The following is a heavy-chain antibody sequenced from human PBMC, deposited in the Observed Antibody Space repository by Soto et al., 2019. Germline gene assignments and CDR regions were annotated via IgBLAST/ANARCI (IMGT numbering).Heavy chain of an antibody. Sequence: LRLSCAASGFTFSSYGVHWVRQAPGKGLEWVAVISYDGSNKYYADSVKGRFTISRDNSKNTLYLQMNSLRAEDTAVYYCAKHDFWTLYNTGLDSWGQGTLVTVSS. CDR3: AKHDFWTLYNTGLDS. V-gene: IGHV3-30*18. CDR1: GFTFSSYG. J-gene: IGHJ4*02. D-gene: IGHD3-3*01. CDR2: ISYDGSNK.